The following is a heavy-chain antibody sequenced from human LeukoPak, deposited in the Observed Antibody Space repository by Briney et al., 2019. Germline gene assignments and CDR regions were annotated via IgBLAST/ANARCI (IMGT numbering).Heavy chain of an antibody. J-gene: IGHJ4*02. CDR2: IYYSGST. D-gene: IGHD6-6*01. CDR3: ARGHYSSSFDY. V-gene: IGHV4-39*07. Sequence: PSETLSLTCTVSGGSISSSSYYWGWIRQPPGKGLEWIGSIYYSGSTYYNPSLKSRVTISVDTSKNQFSLKLSSVTAADTAVYYCARGHYSSSFDYWDQGTLVTVSS. CDR1: GGSISSSSYY.